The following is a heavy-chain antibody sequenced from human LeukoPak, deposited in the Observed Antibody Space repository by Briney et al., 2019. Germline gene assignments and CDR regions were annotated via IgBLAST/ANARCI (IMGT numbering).Heavy chain of an antibody. CDR3: AKDRSSSWYYYYGMDV. D-gene: IGHD6-13*01. J-gene: IGHJ6*02. CDR1: GFTFSSYG. Sequence: GGSLRLSCAASGFTFSSYGMHWVRQAPGKGLEWVAVISYDGSNKYYADSVKGRFTISRDNSKNTLYLQINSLRAEDTAVYYCAKDRSSSWYYYYGMDVWGQGTTVTVSS. CDR2: ISYDGSNK. V-gene: IGHV3-30*18.